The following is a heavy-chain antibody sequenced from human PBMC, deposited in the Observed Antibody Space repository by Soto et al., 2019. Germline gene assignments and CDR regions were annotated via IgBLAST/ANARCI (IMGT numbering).Heavy chain of an antibody. CDR3: ARDLKYCTTSSCYSPHDY. Sequence: GASVKVSCKASGYTFTSYGISWVRQAPGQGLEWMGRIIPLLGITNYAQNFQDRVIVTADTSTTTAYVDLTGLTADDTAIYYCARDLKYCTTSSCYSPHDYWGQGTQVTVSS. CDR1: GYTFTSYG. J-gene: IGHJ4*02. CDR2: IIPLLGIT. D-gene: IGHD2-2*01. V-gene: IGHV1-69*04.